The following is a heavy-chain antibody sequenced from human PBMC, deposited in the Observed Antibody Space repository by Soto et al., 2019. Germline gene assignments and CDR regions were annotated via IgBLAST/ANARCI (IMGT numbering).Heavy chain of an antibody. CDR3: ARERQYPCDY. CDR2: INSDGSNT. J-gene: IGHJ4*02. D-gene: IGHD4-4*01. Sequence: EVQLVESGGGLVQPGGSLRLSCAASGFTFSSYWMHWVRQAPGKGLVWVSRINSDGSNTRYADSMKGRFTISRDNAKNTLYLQMNSLRAEDTAVYYCARERQYPCDYWGQGILVTVSS. CDR1: GFTFSSYW. V-gene: IGHV3-74*01.